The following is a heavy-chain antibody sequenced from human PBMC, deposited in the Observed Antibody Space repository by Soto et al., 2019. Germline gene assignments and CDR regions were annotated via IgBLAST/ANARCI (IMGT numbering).Heavy chain of an antibody. Sequence: GGSLRLSCAASGFTFSSYAMSWVRQAPGKGLEWVSAISGSGGSTYYADSVKGRFTISRDNSKNTLYLQMNSLRAEDTAVYYCAKVVVAAIHYYYYGMDVWGQGTTVTVSS. CDR1: GFTFSSYA. CDR2: ISGSGGST. V-gene: IGHV3-23*01. CDR3: AKVVVAAIHYYYYGMDV. D-gene: IGHD2-15*01. J-gene: IGHJ6*02.